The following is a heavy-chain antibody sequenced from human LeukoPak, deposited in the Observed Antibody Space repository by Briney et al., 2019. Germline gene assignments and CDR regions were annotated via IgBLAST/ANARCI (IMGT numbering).Heavy chain of an antibody. CDR2: INPNSGDT. Sequence: ASVKVSCKASGFTFTDYYIHWVRQAPGQGLEWMGWINPNSGDTNYAQKFQGRVTMTRDTSINTAYMELSRLRSGDTAVCYCARADTSLVNFYYFGMDVWGQGTTVTVSS. CDR3: ARADTSLVNFYYFGMDV. V-gene: IGHV1-2*02. CDR1: GFTFTDYY. D-gene: IGHD5-18*01. J-gene: IGHJ6*02.